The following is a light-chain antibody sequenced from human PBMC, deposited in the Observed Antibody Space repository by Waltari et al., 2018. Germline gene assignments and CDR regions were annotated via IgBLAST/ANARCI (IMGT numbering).Light chain of an antibody. CDR1: QSVLYSSNNKNY. CDR3: QQYYSTPYT. V-gene: IGKV4-1*01. J-gene: IGKJ2*01. Sequence: DIAMTQSPDSLAVSLGARATINCKSSQSVLYSSNNKNYLAWYQQKPGQPPKLLIYWASTRESGVPDRFSGRGSGTDFTLTISGRQAEDVAVYYCQQYYSTPYTFGQGTKLEIK. CDR2: WAS.